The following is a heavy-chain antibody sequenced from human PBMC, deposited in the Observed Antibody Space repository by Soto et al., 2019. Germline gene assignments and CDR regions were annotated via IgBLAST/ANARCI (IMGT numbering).Heavy chain of an antibody. CDR3: AHRVLRTVFGLVTTTAIYFDF. CDR2: IYWDDDK. J-gene: IGHJ4*02. V-gene: IGHV2-5*02. D-gene: IGHD3-3*01. CDR1: GFSLTTSGVG. Sequence: QITLNESGPTQVKPRQTLTLTCTFSGFSLTTSGVGVGWIRQSPGKAPEWLALIYWDDDKRYSTSLKSRLTITKDTSKNQLVLTMADLHPADTATYYCAHRVLRTVFGLVTTTAIYFDFWGQGTPVAVSS.